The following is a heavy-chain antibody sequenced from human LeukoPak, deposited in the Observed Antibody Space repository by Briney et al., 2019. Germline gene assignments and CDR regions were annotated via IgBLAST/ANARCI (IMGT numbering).Heavy chain of an antibody. CDR3: AARGELPESRGYYYMDV. D-gene: IGHD1-26*01. V-gene: IGHV3-48*03. CDR1: GFTFSSYE. CDR2: ISSSGSTI. Sequence: PGGSLRLSCAASGFTFSSYEMNWVRQAPGKGLEWVSYISSSGSTIYYADSVKGRFTISRDNAKNSLYLQMNSLRSEDTAAYYCAARGELPESRGYYYMDVWGKGTTVTVSS. J-gene: IGHJ6*03.